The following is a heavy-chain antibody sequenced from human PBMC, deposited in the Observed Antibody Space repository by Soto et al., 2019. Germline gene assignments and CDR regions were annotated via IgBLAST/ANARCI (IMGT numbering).Heavy chain of an antibody. CDR3: ARDTTTTSYLNWYFDL. J-gene: IGHJ2*01. CDR1: GFTFSSYG. Sequence: QVQLVESGGGVVQPGRSLRLSCAASGFTFSSYGMHWVRQAPGKGLEWVAVIWYDGSNKYYADSVKGRFTISRDNSKNTLYLQMNSLRAEDTAVYYCARDTTTTSYLNWYFDLWGRGTLGTVSS. D-gene: IGHD4-17*01. CDR2: IWYDGSNK. V-gene: IGHV3-33*01.